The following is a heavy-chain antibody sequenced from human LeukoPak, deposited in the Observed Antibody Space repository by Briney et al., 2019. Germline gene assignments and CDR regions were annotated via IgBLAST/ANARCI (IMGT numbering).Heavy chain of an antibody. CDR2: IYSGGNT. D-gene: IGHD3-10*01. Sequence: GGSLRLSCAASGFTVNSIYMSWVRQAPGKGPEWVSVIYSGGNTYYADSVKGRFSTSRDNSKNTLYLQMNSLRGEDTAVYYCPRGEGSNWGQGPLVTVSS. CDR3: PRGEGSN. CDR1: GFTVNSIY. V-gene: IGHV3-66*01. J-gene: IGHJ4*02.